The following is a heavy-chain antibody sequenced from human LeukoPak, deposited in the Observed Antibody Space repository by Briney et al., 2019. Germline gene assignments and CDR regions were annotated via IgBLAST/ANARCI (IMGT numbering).Heavy chain of an antibody. CDR3: ARGPYYYDSSGYYIPYYGMDV. CDR2: IYHSGST. CDR1: GGSISSGDYY. Sequence: SQTLSLTCTVSGGSISSGDYYWSWIRQPPGKGLEWIGGIYHSGSTNYNPSLKSRVTISVDKSKNQFSLKLCSVTAADTAVYYCARGPYYYDSSGYYIPYYGMDVWGQGTTVTVSS. J-gene: IGHJ6*02. V-gene: IGHV4-30-4*01. D-gene: IGHD3-22*01.